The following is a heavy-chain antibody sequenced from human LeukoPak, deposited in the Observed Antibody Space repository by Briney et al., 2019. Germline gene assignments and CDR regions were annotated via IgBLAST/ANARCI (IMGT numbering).Heavy chain of an antibody. CDR1: GFTVSNNR. CDR3: TKGGGVADYYPFIGPYFDL. CDR2: ISYDGNSK. V-gene: IGHV3-30*13. J-gene: IGHJ2*01. D-gene: IGHD1-26*01. Sequence: GGSLRLSCAASGFTVSNNRLSWVRQAPGKGLDWVAAISYDGNSKYYPDSVKGRFTISRDKSENRLYLQMNSLRIEDTAVYYCTKGGGVADYYPFIGPYFDLWGRGTPVTVSS.